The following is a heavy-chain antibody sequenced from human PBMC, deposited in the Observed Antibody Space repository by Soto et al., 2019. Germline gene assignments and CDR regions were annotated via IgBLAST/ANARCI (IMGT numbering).Heavy chain of an antibody. CDR1: GFTFSNFA. Sequence: HPGGSLGLSCVASGFTFSNFAMAWVRQAPGEGLEWVSAISGSGDDTFYADSMKGRFTISRDNSKDTLYLQINSLRAEDTAVYYCANPIPKTGTTFGFWGQGTLVTVSS. V-gene: IGHV3-23*01. J-gene: IGHJ4*02. CDR3: ANPIPKTGTTFGF. CDR2: ISGSGDDT. D-gene: IGHD1-1*01.